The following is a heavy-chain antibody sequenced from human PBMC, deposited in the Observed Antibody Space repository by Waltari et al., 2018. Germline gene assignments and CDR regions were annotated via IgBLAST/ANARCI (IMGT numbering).Heavy chain of an antibody. V-gene: IGHV3-30*03. CDR1: GFTFSSYG. D-gene: IGHD3-22*01. CDR2: ISYDGSNK. J-gene: IGHJ3*02. Sequence: QVQLVESGGGVVQPGRSLRLSCAASGFTFSSYGMQWVRQDPGKGLEWVAVISYDGSNKYYADSVKGRFTISRDNSKNTLYLQMNSLRAEDTAVYYCATYYYDSSGYYPYAFDIWGQGTMVTVSS. CDR3: ATYYYDSSGYYPYAFDI.